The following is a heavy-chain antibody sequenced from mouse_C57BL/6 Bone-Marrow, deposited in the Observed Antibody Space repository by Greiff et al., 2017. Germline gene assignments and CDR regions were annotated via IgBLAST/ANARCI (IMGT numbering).Heavy chain of an antibody. D-gene: IGHD1-1*01. CDR2: ISSGGDYI. J-gene: IGHJ1*03. CDR3: TRHGSHWYCDV. Sequence: EVQVVESGEGLVKPGGSLKLSCAASGFTFSSYAMSWVRQTPEKRLEWVAYISSGGDYIYYADTVKGRFTIYRDNARNTLYLQMSSLKSEATAMYYSTRHGSHWYCDVWGTGTTVTVSS. V-gene: IGHV5-9-1*02. CDR1: GFTFSSYA.